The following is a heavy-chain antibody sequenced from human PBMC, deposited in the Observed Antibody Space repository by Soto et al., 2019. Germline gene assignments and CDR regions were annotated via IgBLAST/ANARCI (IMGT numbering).Heavy chain of an antibody. D-gene: IGHD2-15*01. Sequence: QVQLQQWGAGLLKPSETLSLTCAVYGGAFSDYYWTWIRQPPGKGLEWIGEINHSGTTKYNPSLKSRVTISVGMSKNQFSLRLSSVTAADTAVYYCARGGWWRDFDSWGQGTLVTVSS. CDR3: ARGGWWRDFDS. CDR2: INHSGTT. V-gene: IGHV4-34*02. CDR1: GGAFSDYY. J-gene: IGHJ4*02.